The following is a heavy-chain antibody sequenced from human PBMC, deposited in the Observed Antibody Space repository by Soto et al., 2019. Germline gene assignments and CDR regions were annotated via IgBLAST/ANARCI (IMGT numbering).Heavy chain of an antibody. J-gene: IGHJ6*02. V-gene: IGHV5-51*01. CDR1: GYSFTSYW. CDR2: IYPGDSDT. D-gene: IGHD1-26*01. Sequence: GESLKISCKGSGYSFTSYWIGWVRQMPGKGLEWMGIIYPGDSDTRYSPSFQGQVTISADKSISTAYLQWSSLKASDTAMYYCAGQHLKWELSYYYGMDVWGQGTTVTVSS. CDR3: AGQHLKWELSYYYGMDV.